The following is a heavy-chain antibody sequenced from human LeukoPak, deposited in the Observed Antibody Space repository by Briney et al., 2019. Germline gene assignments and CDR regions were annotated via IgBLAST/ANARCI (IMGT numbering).Heavy chain of an antibody. V-gene: IGHV4-30-2*01. CDR1: GGSISSGGYY. D-gene: IGHD2-2*01. Sequence: PSQTLSLTCTVSGGSISSGGYYWSWIRQPPGKGLEWIGYIYHSGSTYYNLSLKSRVTISVDRSKNQFSLKLSSVTAADTAVYYCARLYCSSTSCYAFDIWGQGTMVTVSS. CDR2: IYHSGST. J-gene: IGHJ3*02. CDR3: ARLYCSSTSCYAFDI.